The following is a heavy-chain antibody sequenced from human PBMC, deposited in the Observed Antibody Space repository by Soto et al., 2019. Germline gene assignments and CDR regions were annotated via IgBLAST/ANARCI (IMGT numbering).Heavy chain of an antibody. CDR3: ARAVRHRYQLPVFDY. D-gene: IGHD2-2*01. CDR1: GYTFTSYD. Sequence: ASVKVSCKASGYTFTSYDINWVRQATGQGLEWMGWMNPNSGNTGYAQKFQGRVTMTRNTSISTAYMELSSLRSEDTAVYSCARAVRHRYQLPVFDYWGQGTLVTVSS. V-gene: IGHV1-8*02. CDR2: MNPNSGNT. J-gene: IGHJ4*02.